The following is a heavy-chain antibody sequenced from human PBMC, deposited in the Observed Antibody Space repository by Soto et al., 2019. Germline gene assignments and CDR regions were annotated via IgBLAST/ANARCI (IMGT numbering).Heavy chain of an antibody. CDR1: GFTVSNKY. J-gene: IGHJ4*02. V-gene: IGHV3-66*01. Sequence: ELQLVASGGGLVQPGGSLRLSCAASGFTVSNKYLRWVRQAPGKGLEWVSLIYSGGDTYYADSVKGRFTISRDNSKNTLYLQMNSLRAEDTAAYYCARDGTYNWVGGQGILVTVSS. CDR3: ARDGTYNWV. D-gene: IGHD1-1*01. CDR2: IYSGGDT.